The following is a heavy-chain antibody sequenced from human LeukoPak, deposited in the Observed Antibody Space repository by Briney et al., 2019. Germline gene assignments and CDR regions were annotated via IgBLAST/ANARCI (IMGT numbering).Heavy chain of an antibody. Sequence: ASVKVSCKASGYTFTSYAMHWVRQAPGQRLEWMGWINAGNGNTKYSQKFQGRVTITRDTSASTAYMELSSLRSEDTAVYYCARATYYYDSSGYGAPDYWGQGTLVTVSS. D-gene: IGHD3-22*01. J-gene: IGHJ4*02. CDR1: GYTFTSYA. CDR2: INAGNGNT. V-gene: IGHV1-3*01. CDR3: ARATYYYDSSGYGAPDY.